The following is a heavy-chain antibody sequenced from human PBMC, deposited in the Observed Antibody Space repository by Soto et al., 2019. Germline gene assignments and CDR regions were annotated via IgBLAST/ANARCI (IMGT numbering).Heavy chain of an antibody. V-gene: IGHV3-33*01. CDR1: EFTFSNYG. CDR2: ILNDGSNR. J-gene: IGHJ6*04. CDR3: ARDDEYSGNGMDV. D-gene: IGHD3-10*01. Sequence: QVQLVESGGGVVQPGRSLRLSCAASEFTFSNYGMHWVRQAPGKGLEWVAVILNDGSNRYHADSVKDRLTISRDNSKNTLYLQMNSMRAEDTAVYYCARDDEYSGNGMDVWGKGTTVTVSP.